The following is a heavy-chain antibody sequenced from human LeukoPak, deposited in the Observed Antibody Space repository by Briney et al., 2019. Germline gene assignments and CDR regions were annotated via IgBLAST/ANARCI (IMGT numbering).Heavy chain of an antibody. CDR2: IRYDGSNK. CDR3: ARDPGGSGMVARYYYYYYGMDV. D-gene: IGHD6-19*01. J-gene: IGHJ6*02. CDR1: GFTFSSYG. Sequence: GGSLRLSCAASGFTFSSYGMHWVRQAPGKGLEWVAFIRYDGSNKYYADSVKGRFTISRDNAKNSLYLQMNSLRAEDTAVYYCARDPGGSGMVARYYYYYYGMDVWGQGTTVTVSS. V-gene: IGHV3-30*02.